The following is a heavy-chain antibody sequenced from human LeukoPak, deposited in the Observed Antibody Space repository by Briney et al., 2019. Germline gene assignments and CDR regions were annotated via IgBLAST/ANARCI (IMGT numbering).Heavy chain of an antibody. Sequence: GGSLRLSCAASGFTFSSYWMSWVRQAPGKGLEWVANIKQDGSEKYYVDSVKGRFTISRDNAKNSLYLQMNSLRAEDTAVYYCARDGMSLLWFGEFFDYWGQGTLVTVSS. CDR3: ARDGMSLLWFGEFFDY. V-gene: IGHV3-7*01. D-gene: IGHD3-10*01. CDR1: GFTFSSYW. CDR2: IKQDGSEK. J-gene: IGHJ4*02.